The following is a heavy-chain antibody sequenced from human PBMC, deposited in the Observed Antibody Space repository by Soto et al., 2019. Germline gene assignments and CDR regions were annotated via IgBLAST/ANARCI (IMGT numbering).Heavy chain of an antibody. CDR3: AKDPYYDFWKRAQDYGMDV. V-gene: IGHV3-23*01. CDR2: ICGSGGAT. D-gene: IGHD3-3*01. J-gene: IGHJ6*02. CDR1: GVPFSSYA. Sequence: GGSLRLSCAASGVPFSSYAMSWVRQAPGKGLEWVSAICGSGGATYYTDSVKGRFTISRDNSKNTLHLQMNNLRAEDTAIYYCAKDPYYDFWKRAQDYGMDVWGQGTTVTVSS.